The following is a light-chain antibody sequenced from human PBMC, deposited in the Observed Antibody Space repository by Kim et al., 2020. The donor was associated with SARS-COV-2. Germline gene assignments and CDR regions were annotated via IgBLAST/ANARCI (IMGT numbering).Light chain of an antibody. Sequence: PGERATLSCRARHSVTGTNLAWYQQRPGQAPRLLMYGASSRDSGIPDRFSGSGSGTDFTLTISRLEPEDFAVYYCQYYGSSPPVTFGQGTRLEMK. CDR3: QYYGSSPPVT. V-gene: IGKV3-20*01. CDR2: GAS. J-gene: IGKJ5*01. CDR1: HSVTGTN.